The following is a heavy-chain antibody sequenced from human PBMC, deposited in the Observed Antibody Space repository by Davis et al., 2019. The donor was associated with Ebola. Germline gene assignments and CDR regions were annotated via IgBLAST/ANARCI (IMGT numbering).Heavy chain of an antibody. Sequence: GESLKISCAASGFTFSAYGMHWVRQAPGKGLEWVAFIRYDRTNIYYADSVKGRFTISRDKSKNTLYLEMNSLRIDDTAVYYCVKDLLEKATISNYYGMDVWGQGTTVTVSS. D-gene: IGHD5-24*01. CDR3: VKDLLEKATISNYYGMDV. J-gene: IGHJ6*02. CDR2: IRYDRTNI. V-gene: IGHV3-30*02. CDR1: GFTFSAYG.